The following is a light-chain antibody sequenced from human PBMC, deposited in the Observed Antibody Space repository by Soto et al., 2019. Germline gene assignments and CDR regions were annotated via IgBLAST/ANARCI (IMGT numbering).Light chain of an antibody. CDR3: QQYGSSPPLP. J-gene: IGKJ4*02. V-gene: IGKV3-20*01. CDR2: GAS. CDR1: QSVSSSY. Sequence: EIVLTQSPGTLSLSPGERATLSCRASQSVSSSYLAWYQHKPGQAPRLLIYGASSRATGIPDRFSGSGSGTDLTLNIRRLEPEDFAVYYCQQYGSSPPLPFGGGTKVEIK.